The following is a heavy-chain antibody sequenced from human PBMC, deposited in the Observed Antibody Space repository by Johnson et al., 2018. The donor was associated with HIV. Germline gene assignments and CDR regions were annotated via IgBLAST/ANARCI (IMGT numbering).Heavy chain of an antibody. Sequence: QVQLVESGGGLVKPGGSLRVSCAASGFTFSDYSMSWIRQAPGKGLEWVSYIRSSGSTIYYADSVKGRFTISRDNAKNSLYLQMNSLRAEDTAVYYCVRRFYDSSAFDIWGQGTLVTVSS. CDR2: IRSSGSTI. CDR1: GFTFSDYS. CDR3: VRRFYDSSAFDI. J-gene: IGHJ3*02. V-gene: IGHV3-11*04. D-gene: IGHD3-22*01.